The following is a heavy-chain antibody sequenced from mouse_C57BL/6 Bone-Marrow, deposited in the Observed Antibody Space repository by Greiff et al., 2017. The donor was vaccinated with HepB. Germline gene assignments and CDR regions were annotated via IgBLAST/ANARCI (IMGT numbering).Heavy chain of an antibody. CDR3: ARGGGSSAAWFAY. Sequence: VQLQQSDAELVKPGASVKISCKVSGYTFTDHTIHWMKQRPEQGLEWIGYIYPRDGSTKYNEKFKGKATLTADKSSSTASMQLNSLTSEDSAVYFCARGGGSSAAWFAYWGQGTLVTVSA. CDR1: GYTFTDHT. D-gene: IGHD1-1*01. V-gene: IGHV1-78*01. J-gene: IGHJ3*01. CDR2: IYPRDGST.